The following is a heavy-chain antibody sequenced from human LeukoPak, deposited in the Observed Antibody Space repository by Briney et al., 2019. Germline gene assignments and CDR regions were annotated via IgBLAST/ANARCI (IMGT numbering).Heavy chain of an antibody. CDR1: RFTFSGSA. CDR3: TRVEMATIGLDY. D-gene: IGHD5-24*01. CDR2: IRSKANSYAT. J-gene: IGHJ4*02. V-gene: IGHV3-73*01. Sequence: GGSLRLSCAASRFTFSGSAMHWVRQASGKGLEWVGRIRSKANSYATAYAASVKGRFTISRDDSKNTAYLQMNSLKTEDTAVYYCTRVEMATIGLDYWGQGTLATVSS.